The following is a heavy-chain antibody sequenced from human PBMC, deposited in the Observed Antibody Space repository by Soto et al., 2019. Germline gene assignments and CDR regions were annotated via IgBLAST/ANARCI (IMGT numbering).Heavy chain of an antibody. CDR1: GYSFTSYW. CDR3: AISHCSSTSCYGRDYFDY. CDR2: IYPGDSDT. J-gene: IGHJ4*02. D-gene: IGHD2-2*01. V-gene: IGHV5-51*01. Sequence: EVQLVQSGAEVKKPGESLKISCKGSGYSFTSYWIGWVRQMPGKGLEWMGIIYPGDSDTRYSPSFQGQVTISADKSISTAYLQWSSLKASDTAMYYCAISHCSSTSCYGRDYFDYWGQGTLVTVSS.